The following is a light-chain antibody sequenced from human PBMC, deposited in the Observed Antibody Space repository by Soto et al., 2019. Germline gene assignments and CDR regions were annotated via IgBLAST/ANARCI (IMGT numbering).Light chain of an antibody. J-gene: IGLJ3*02. CDR3: LLSYSGARV. CDR2: DTS. Sequence: QAVVTQEPSLTVSPGGTVTLTCGSRTGAVSSGHYPYGFQQKPGQASRTLIYDTSNKHSWTPARFSGSLLGGKAAQTLSGAQPEDEAEYYCLLSYSGARVFGGGTKVTVL. V-gene: IGLV7-46*01. CDR1: TGAVSSGHY.